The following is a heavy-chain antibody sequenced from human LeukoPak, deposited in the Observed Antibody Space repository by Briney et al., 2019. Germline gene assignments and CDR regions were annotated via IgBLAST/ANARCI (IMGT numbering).Heavy chain of an antibody. D-gene: IGHD1-1*01. J-gene: IGHJ5*02. Sequence: SETLSLTCTVSGGSISSSSYYWGWIRQPPGKGLGWIGSIYYSGSTYYNPSLKSRVTISVDTSKNQFSLKLSSVTAADTAVYYCAGGLERREGWFDPWGQGTLVTVSS. V-gene: IGHV4-39*01. CDR3: AGGLERREGWFDP. CDR1: GGSISSSSYY. CDR2: IYYSGST.